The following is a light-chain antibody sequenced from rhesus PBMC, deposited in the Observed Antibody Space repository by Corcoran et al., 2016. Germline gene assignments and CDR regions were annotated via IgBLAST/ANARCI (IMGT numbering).Light chain of an antibody. Sequence: DIQMTQSPSSLSASVGDRVTITCQASQGISSWLAWNQQKPGKAPKLLIYAASNFQSGGPSRFTGSGSGTDFTLTISSLQPEGFATYYCQQHNGYPLAFGPGAKLDVK. CDR2: AAS. V-gene: IGKV1-19*01. CDR3: QQHNGYPLA. J-gene: IGKJ3*01. CDR1: QGISSW.